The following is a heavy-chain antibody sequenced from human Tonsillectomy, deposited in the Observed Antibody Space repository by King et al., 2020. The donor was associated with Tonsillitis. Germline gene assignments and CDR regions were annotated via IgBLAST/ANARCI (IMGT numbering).Heavy chain of an antibody. CDR2: ISSSSSTK. CDR3: VRAIQYGSGSYYYYYYGMDV. J-gene: IGHJ6*02. Sequence: VQLVESGGGLVQPGGSLRLSCAASGFTFSSYSMNWVRQAPGKGLEWVSYISSSSSTKYYADSVKGRFTFSRDNAKNSLYLQMNSLRAEDTDVYYCVRAIQYGSGSYYYYYYGMDVWGQGTTVTVSS. V-gene: IGHV3-48*01. CDR1: GFTFSSYS. D-gene: IGHD3-10*01.